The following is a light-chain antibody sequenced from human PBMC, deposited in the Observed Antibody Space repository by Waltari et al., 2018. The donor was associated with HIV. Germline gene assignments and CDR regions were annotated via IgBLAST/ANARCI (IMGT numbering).Light chain of an antibody. V-gene: IGLV1-40*01. CDR1: SSNIGARFD. CDR2: GDN. J-gene: IGLJ2*01. Sequence: QSVLTQPPSVSGAPGPRVTISCTGSSSNIGARFDVHWYQQLPGTAPKLLIYGDNNRPSGVPDRFSGSKSGTSASLVISGLQSEDEADYYCSTWDDRLNGVVFGGGTRLTVV. CDR3: STWDDRLNGVV.